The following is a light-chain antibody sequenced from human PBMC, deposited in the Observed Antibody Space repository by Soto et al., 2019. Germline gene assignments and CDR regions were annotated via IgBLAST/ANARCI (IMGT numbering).Light chain of an antibody. CDR2: EVN. Sequence: QSVLTQPPSASGSPGQSVTISCTGTSSDVGAYKFVSWYQLHPGKAPKLMIYEVNVRPSGVPDRFSGSKSGNTASLTVSGLQVEDEADYYCSLYGGRSNLVFGGGTKLNVL. V-gene: IGLV2-8*01. CDR3: SLYGGRSNLV. CDR1: SSDVGAYKF. J-gene: IGLJ2*01.